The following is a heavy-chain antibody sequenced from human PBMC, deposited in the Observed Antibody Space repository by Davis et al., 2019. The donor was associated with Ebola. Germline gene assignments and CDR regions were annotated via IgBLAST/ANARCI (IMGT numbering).Heavy chain of an antibody. CDR1: GYTFTGYY. Sequence: ASVKVSCKASGYTFTGYYMHWVRQAPGQGLEWMGWINPNSGGTNYAQKFQGRVTMTRDTSISTAYMELSRLRSDDTAVYYCAREFRVQEAATEDYYGMDVWGQGTTVTVSS. D-gene: IGHD1-1*01. J-gene: IGHJ6*02. V-gene: IGHV1-2*02. CDR2: INPNSGGT. CDR3: AREFRVQEAATEDYYGMDV.